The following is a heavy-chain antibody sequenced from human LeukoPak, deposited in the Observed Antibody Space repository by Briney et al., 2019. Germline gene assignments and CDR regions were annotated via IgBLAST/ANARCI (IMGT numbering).Heavy chain of an antibody. D-gene: IGHD5-24*01. CDR1: GYKFTSNW. Sequence: GESLKISCQASGYKFTSNWIGWVRQMAGKGLEWMGIIYPGDSDTRYSPSFAGQVTISADKSLSTAYLQWSSLKASDTAMYYCVRSISIDMAVDYRGQGTLVTVSS. J-gene: IGHJ4*02. V-gene: IGHV5-51*01. CDR2: IYPGDSDT. CDR3: VRSISIDMAVDY.